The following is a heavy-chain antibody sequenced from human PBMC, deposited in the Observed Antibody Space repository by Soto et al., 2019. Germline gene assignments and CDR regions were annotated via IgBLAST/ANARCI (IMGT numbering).Heavy chain of an antibody. J-gene: IGHJ5*02. CDR3: ARARRSSSWTTNA. V-gene: IGHV3-30*01. CDR2: SSIDGVNK. CDR1: GFNFSGYD. Sequence: QVQLLESGGGVVQPGGSLRLSCEVSGFNFSGYDMNWVRQAPGKGLEWVAFSSIDGVNKYNAESVKGRFTISRDNSKNTLYLQMNSLREGDTGVYYCARARRSSSWTTNAWGPGTLVTVSS. D-gene: IGHD6-6*01.